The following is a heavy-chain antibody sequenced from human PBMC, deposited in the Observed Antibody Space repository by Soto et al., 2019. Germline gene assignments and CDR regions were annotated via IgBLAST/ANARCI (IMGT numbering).Heavy chain of an antibody. CDR3: ARVSHITASYYEYYGMDI. CDR1: GYSFPSQW. Sequence: GESLKISCKGSGYSFPSQWIGWVRQMPGKGLEWMGNIYPADSDTRYSPSFQGQVTISADKSIRTAYLQWSSLKASDTGIYYCARVSHITASYYEYYGMDIWGQGTTVTSP. J-gene: IGHJ6*02. D-gene: IGHD2-21*01. V-gene: IGHV5-51*01. CDR2: IYPADSDT.